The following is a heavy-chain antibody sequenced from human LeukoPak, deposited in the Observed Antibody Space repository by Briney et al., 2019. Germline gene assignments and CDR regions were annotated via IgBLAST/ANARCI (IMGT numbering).Heavy chain of an antibody. J-gene: IGHJ4*02. D-gene: IGHD5-12*01. CDR3: TRAYSGYDNLDY. CDR2: ITSDVSRT. V-gene: IGHV3-74*01. CDR1: GFAFSSYW. Sequence: GGSLRLSCAASGFAFSSYWMDWVAQAPGKGRVWVSRITSDVSRTSYADPVKGRFTISRDNAKNTVYLQINSLRAEDTAVYYCTRAYSGYDNLDYWGQGTLVTVSS.